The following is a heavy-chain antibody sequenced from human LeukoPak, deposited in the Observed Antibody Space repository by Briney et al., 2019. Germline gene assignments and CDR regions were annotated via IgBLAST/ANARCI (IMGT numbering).Heavy chain of an antibody. CDR2: MNPNSGNT. D-gene: IGHD4-23*01. Sequence: GASVKVSCKASGYTFTRYDINWVRQATGQGLEWMGWMNPNSGNTGYAQKFQGRVTITRNTSISTAYMELSSLRSEDTAVYYCAGVFLRWQEKKGAFDIWGQGTMVTVSS. J-gene: IGHJ3*02. V-gene: IGHV1-8*03. CDR3: AGVFLRWQEKKGAFDI. CDR1: GYTFTRYD.